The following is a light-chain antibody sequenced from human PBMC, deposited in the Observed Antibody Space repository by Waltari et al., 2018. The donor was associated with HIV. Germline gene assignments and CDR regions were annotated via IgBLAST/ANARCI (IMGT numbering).Light chain of an antibody. Sequence: QSALTQPPSASGSPGQSVTISCTGTSNDIGPYNYVSWYQQHPDKAPRLLIYEVNKRPAGFPGRFSGPKSGNTASLTVSGLQAEDEADYYCSSYAGSGNLLLFGGGTKVTVL. CDR2: EVN. V-gene: IGLV2-8*01. J-gene: IGLJ6*01. CDR3: SSYAGSGNLLL. CDR1: SNDIGPYNY.